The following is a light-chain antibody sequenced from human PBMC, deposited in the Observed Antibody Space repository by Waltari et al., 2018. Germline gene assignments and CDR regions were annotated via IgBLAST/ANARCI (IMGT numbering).Light chain of an antibody. CDR1: SRDVGGYHY. J-gene: IGLJ1*01. Sequence: QSALTQPPSASGSPGQSVTISCTGTSRDVGGYHYVSWYQQHPGKAPKLMIYEVSTRPSGVPDRFSGSKSGNTASLTVSGLQAEDEADYYCSSYAGSNNFVFGTGTKVTVL. CDR2: EVS. CDR3: SSYAGSNNFV. V-gene: IGLV2-8*01.